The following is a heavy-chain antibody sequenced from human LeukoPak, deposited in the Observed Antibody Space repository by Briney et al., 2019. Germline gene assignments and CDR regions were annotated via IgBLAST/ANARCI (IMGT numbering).Heavy chain of an antibody. CDR2: INHSGST. Sequence: SETLSLTCAVYGGSFSGYYWSWIRQPPGKGLEWIGEINHSGSTNYNPSLKSRVTISVDTSKNQFSLKLSSVTAADTAVYYCAGVALSYDFWSGYYKGDAFDIWGQGTMVTVSS. CDR3: AGVALSYDFWSGYYKGDAFDI. J-gene: IGHJ3*02. CDR1: GGSFSGYY. V-gene: IGHV4-34*01. D-gene: IGHD3-3*01.